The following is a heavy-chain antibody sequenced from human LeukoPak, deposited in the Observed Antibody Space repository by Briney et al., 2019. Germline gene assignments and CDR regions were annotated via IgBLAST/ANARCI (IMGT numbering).Heavy chain of an antibody. V-gene: IGHV4-59*01. CDR1: GGSISSCF. D-gene: IGHD1-14*01. J-gene: IGHJ6*03. CDR2: IYYSGST. Sequence: PSETLSLTCTVSGGSISSCFWSWIRQPPGKGLQWIGYIYYSGSTIYNPSLKSRVTISVDTSKNQFSLKLSSVTAADTAVYYCARASEDYYYYYMDVWGKGTTVTISS. CDR3: ARASEDYYYYYMDV.